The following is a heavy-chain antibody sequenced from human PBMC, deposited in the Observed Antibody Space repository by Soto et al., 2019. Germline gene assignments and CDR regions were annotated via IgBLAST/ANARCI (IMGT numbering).Heavy chain of an antibody. CDR3: ARGSSSWYYFDY. Sequence: SVKVSCKASGGTFSSYDISWVRQAPGQGLEWMGGIIPIFGTANYAQKFQGRVTITADESTSTAYMELSSLRSEDTAVYYCARGSSSWYYFDYWGQGTLVTVSS. D-gene: IGHD6-13*01. CDR1: GGTFSSYD. J-gene: IGHJ4*02. V-gene: IGHV1-69*13. CDR2: IIPIFGTA.